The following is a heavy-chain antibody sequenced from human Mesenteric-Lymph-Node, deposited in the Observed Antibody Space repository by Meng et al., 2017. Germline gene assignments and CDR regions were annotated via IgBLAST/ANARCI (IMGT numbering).Heavy chain of an antibody. J-gene: IGHJ6*02. CDR1: GFIFRDYY. Sequence: GESLKISCAASGFIFRDYYMSWVRQAPGKGLEWLSSLSSGGTTMDYADSVRGRFTISRDNADNSVYLQMNSLRAEDTAVYYCAGEDIVVVVATTRGGYCYGMDVWGQGTTVTVSS. V-gene: IGHV3-11*01. CDR3: AGEDIVVVVATTRGGYCYGMDV. CDR2: LSSGGTTM. D-gene: IGHD2-15*01.